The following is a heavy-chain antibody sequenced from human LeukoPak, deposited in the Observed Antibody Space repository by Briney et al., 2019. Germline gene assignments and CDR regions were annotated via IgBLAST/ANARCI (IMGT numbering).Heavy chain of an antibody. CDR2: INPNSGGT. CDR3: ASGSLASYFDH. J-gene: IGHJ4*02. Sequence: ASVKVSCKASGYTFSGYYMHWVRQAPGQGLEWMGWINPNSGGTKYVQKFQGRVTMTRDTSISTAYMELSRLRSNDTAVYYCASGSLASYFDHWGQGTLVTVSS. CDR1: GYTFSGYY. V-gene: IGHV1-2*02. D-gene: IGHD3-16*01.